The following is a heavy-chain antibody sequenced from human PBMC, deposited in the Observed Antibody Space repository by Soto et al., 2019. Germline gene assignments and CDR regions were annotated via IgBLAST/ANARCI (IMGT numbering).Heavy chain of an antibody. Sequence: ESVGGVVQPGRSLRLSCAASGFTFSSYAMHWVRQAPGKGLEWVAVISYDGSNKYYADSVKGRFTISRDNSKNTLYLQMNSLRAEDTAVYYCARLVAANGGYWGQGTLVTVSS. CDR3: ARLVAANGGY. V-gene: IGHV3-30-3*01. CDR1: GFTFSSYA. D-gene: IGHD2-8*01. J-gene: IGHJ4*02. CDR2: ISYDGSNK.